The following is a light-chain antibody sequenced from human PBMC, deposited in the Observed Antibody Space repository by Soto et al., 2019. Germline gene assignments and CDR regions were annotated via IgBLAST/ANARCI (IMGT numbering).Light chain of an antibody. V-gene: IGLV2-14*01. Sequence: QSVLAQPASVSGSPGQSITISCTGTSSDVGRYDFVSWFQQHPGKAPKLMIYDVSIRPSGVSDHFSGSKSGNTASLTISGLQAEDEADYYCSSYTTSSNFVFGPGTKLTVL. CDR1: SSDVGRYDF. CDR2: DVS. CDR3: SSYTTSSNFV. J-gene: IGLJ1*01.